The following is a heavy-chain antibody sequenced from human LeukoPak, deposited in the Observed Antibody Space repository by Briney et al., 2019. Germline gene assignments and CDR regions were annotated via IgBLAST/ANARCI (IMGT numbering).Heavy chain of an antibody. CDR1: GFTFSSYS. D-gene: IGHD2-21*01. CDR3: AKSDLTSDLDV. V-gene: IGHV3-74*01. J-gene: IGHJ6*02. CDR2: INSDGSST. Sequence: GGSLRLSCAASGFTFSSYSMNWVRQAPGKGLVWVSRINSDGSSTSYADSVKGRFTISRDNAKNTLYLQMNSLRAEDTAVYHCAKSDLTSDLDVWGQGTTVTVSS.